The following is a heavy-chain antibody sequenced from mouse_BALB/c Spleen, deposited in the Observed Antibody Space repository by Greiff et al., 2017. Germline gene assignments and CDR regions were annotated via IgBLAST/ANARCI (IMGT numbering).Heavy chain of an antibody. CDR1: GFSLTSYG. CDR2: IWAGGST. Sequence: VKLMESGPGLVAPSQSLSITCTVSGFSLTSYGVHWVRQPPGKGLEWLGVIWAGGSTNYNSALMSRLSISKDNSKSQVFLKMNSLQTDDTAMYYCARAPHYYGSSYYAMDYWGQGTSVTVSS. J-gene: IGHJ4*01. D-gene: IGHD1-1*01. CDR3: ARAPHYYGSSYYAMDY. V-gene: IGHV2-9*02.